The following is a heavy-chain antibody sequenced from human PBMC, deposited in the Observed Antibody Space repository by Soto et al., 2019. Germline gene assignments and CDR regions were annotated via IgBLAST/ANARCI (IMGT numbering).Heavy chain of an antibody. CDR3: ARDRRGAALYYYYGMDV. CDR1: GGTFSSYA. J-gene: IGHJ6*02. D-gene: IGHD6-13*01. Sequence: SVKVSCKASGGTFSSYAISWVRQAPGQGLEWMGGIIPIFGTANYAQKFQGRVTITADESTSTAYMELGSLRSEDTAVYYCARDRRGAALYYYYGMDVWGQGTTVTVSS. CDR2: IIPIFGTA. V-gene: IGHV1-69*13.